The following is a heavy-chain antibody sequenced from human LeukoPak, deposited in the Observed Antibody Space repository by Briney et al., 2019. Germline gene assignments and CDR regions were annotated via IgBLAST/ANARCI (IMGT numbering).Heavy chain of an antibody. CDR3: ARSTDYGDYVDY. D-gene: IGHD4-17*01. Sequence: GGSLRLSCAASGFTFSSYSMNWVRQAPGKGLEWVSSISSSSSYIYYADSVEGRFTISRDNAKNSLYLQMNSLRAEDTAVYYCARSTDYGDYVDYWGQGTLVTVSS. CDR2: ISSSSSYI. V-gene: IGHV3-21*01. CDR1: GFTFSSYS. J-gene: IGHJ4*02.